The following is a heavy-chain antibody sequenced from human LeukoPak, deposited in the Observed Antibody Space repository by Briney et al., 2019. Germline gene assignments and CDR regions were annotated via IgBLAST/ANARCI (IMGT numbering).Heavy chain of an antibody. V-gene: IGHV3-48*03. J-gene: IGHJ6*02. Sequence: GGYLRLSGAASGFTFSSYEMNWVRQAPGKGLEWVSYISSSGSTIYYADSVKGRFTISRDNAKNSLYLQMNSLRAEDTAVYYCARGPLGYCSSTSCYTGYYYGMDVWGQGTTVTVSS. CDR3: ARGPLGYCSSTSCYTGYYYGMDV. CDR2: ISSSGSTI. D-gene: IGHD2-2*02. CDR1: GFTFSSYE.